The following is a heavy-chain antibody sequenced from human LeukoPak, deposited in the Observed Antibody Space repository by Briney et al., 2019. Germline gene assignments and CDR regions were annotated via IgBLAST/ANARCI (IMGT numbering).Heavy chain of an antibody. J-gene: IGHJ6*04. Sequence: GGSLIRSCGDSGFTFSSYEMNWVRNAQGKGLEWVSYISSSGSTIYYADSVKGRFTISRDNAKNSLHLQMNSLRAEDTAVYYCAREDALGIAAAGRYYYGMDVWGKGTTVTVSS. D-gene: IGHD6-13*01. V-gene: IGHV3-48*03. CDR2: ISSSGSTI. CDR1: GFTFSSYE. CDR3: AREDALGIAAAGRYYYGMDV.